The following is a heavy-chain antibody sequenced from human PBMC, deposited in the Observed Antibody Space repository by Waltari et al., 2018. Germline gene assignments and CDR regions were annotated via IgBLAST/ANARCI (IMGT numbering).Heavy chain of an antibody. CDR2: VSAYNGDT. Sequence: QFQLLQSGSEVKKPGSSLRVSCKAYGYSFTNYGISWVRQATGQGLEWVGWVSAYNGDTKYAQKLQDKVTMTTDTSTSTAYMEVRSLRSDDTAVYYCARDRNSWLKTDYWGQGTLVTVSA. V-gene: IGHV1-18*01. J-gene: IGHJ4*02. D-gene: IGHD3-9*01. CDR1: GYSFTNYG. CDR3: ARDRNSWLKTDY.